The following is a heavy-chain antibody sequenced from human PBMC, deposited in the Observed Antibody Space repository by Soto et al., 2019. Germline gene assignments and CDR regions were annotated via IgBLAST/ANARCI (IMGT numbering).Heavy chain of an antibody. J-gene: IGHJ6*02. CDR1: GGSFSGYY. D-gene: IGHD4-17*01. Sequence: QVQLQQWGAGLLKPSETLSLTCAVYGGSFSGYYWSWIRQPPGKGLEWMGEIHHSGSTNYNPSLSSRATLSVDTSKNQFSLKLSSVTAADTAEYYCARVIYGDYPYYYYYGMDVWGQGTTVAVSS. CDR3: ARVIYGDYPYYYYYGMDV. V-gene: IGHV4-34*01. CDR2: IHHSGST.